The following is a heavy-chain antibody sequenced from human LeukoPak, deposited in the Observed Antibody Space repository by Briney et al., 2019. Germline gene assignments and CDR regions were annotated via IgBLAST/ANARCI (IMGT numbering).Heavy chain of an antibody. V-gene: IGHV3-21*01. CDR3: ARHVGSGSYYFDY. CDR2: ISSSGSSI. J-gene: IGHJ4*02. D-gene: IGHD3-10*01. Sequence: PGGSLRLSCAASGFTFSSYSMNWARQAPGKGLEWVSCISSSGSSIYYADSVKGRFTISRDNAKNSLYLQMNSLRAEDTAVYYCARHVGSGSYYFDYWGQGTLVTVSS. CDR1: GFTFSSYS.